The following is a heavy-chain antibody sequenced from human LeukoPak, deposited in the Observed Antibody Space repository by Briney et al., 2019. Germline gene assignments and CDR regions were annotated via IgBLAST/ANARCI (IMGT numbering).Heavy chain of an antibody. J-gene: IGHJ4*02. D-gene: IGHD6-19*01. CDR3: ARESSSGWVIDY. V-gene: IGHV4-30-2*01. Sequence: SETLSLTCTVSGGSISSGGYYWSWIRQPPGKGLEWIGYIYHSGSTYYNPSLKSRVTISVDRSKNQFSLKLSSVTAADTAVYYCARESSSGWVIDYWGQGTLVTVSS. CDR1: GGSISSGGYY. CDR2: IYHSGST.